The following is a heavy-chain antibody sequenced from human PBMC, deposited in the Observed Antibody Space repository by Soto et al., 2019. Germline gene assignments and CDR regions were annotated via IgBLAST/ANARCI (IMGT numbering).Heavy chain of an antibody. D-gene: IGHD1-26*01. CDR2: INPSGGST. J-gene: IGHJ4*02. V-gene: IGHV1-46*01. Sequence: ASVKVSCKASGYTFTSYGISWVRQAPGQGLEWMGIINPSGGSTSYAQKFQGRVTMTRDTSTSTVYMELSSLRSEDTAVYYCARDWGSGSCFDYWGQGTLVTVS. CDR1: GYTFTSYG. CDR3: ARDWGSGSCFDY.